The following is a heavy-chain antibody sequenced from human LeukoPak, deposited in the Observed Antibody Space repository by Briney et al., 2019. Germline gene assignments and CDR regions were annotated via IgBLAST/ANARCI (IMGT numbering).Heavy chain of an antibody. CDR1: GGSISSGSYY. Sequence: PSQTLSLTCTVSGGSISSGSYYWSWIRQPAGKGLEWIGRIYTSGSTNYNPSLKSRVTISVDTSKNQFSLKLSSVTAADTAVYYCARAASSSSWYSGAAFDIWGQGTMVTVSS. V-gene: IGHV4-61*02. J-gene: IGHJ3*02. CDR3: ARAASSSSWYSGAAFDI. CDR2: IYTSGST. D-gene: IGHD6-13*01.